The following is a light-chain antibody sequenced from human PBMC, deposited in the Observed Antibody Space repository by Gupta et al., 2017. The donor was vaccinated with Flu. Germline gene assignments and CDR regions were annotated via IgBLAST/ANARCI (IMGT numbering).Light chain of an antibody. CDR3: MQNGRSPRA. J-gene: IGKJ1*01. CDR2: ELS. Sequence: GTPGQPPWVSCSPSCRVRQTDRKTYLDWYQQKPGQAPRLLMYELSSRVTGMPDRFSGSGSGTDFTLTISRLEAEDFAVYYCMQNGRSPRAFGQGTKVEIK. CDR1: QTDRKTY. V-gene: IGKV3-20*01.